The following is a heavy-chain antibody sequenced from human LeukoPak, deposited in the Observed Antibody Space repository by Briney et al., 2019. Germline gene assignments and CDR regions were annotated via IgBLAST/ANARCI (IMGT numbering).Heavy chain of an antibody. D-gene: IGHD2-2*01. V-gene: IGHV4-59*08. Sequence: SGTLSLTCTVSGGSIRSYYWSWIRQPPGKGLEWIGYIYYSGSTNYNPSLKSRVTISVDTSKNQFSLKLTSVTGADTAVYYCARLGPQYCSSTSCYQFDYWGQGTLVTVSS. CDR2: IYYSGST. CDR1: GGSIRSYY. J-gene: IGHJ4*02. CDR3: ARLGPQYCSSTSCYQFDY.